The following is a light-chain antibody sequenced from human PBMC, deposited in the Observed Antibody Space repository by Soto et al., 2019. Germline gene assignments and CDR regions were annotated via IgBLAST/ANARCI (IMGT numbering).Light chain of an antibody. Sequence: AIQMTQSPSSLSASVGDTVTFTCRASQAIRNDVGWYQQRPGKPPKLLIYGISILQTGVPSRFSGSGSGTDFTLTIFGLQPEDFATYYCLHDALFPYSFGQGTRLEI. CDR2: GIS. CDR3: LHDALFPYS. J-gene: IGKJ2*03. V-gene: IGKV1-6*01. CDR1: QAIRND.